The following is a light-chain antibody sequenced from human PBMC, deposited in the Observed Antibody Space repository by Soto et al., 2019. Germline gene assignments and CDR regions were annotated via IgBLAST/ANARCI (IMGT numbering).Light chain of an antibody. CDR1: QSVSSY. CDR3: QQSYSTPPT. V-gene: IGKV3-11*01. J-gene: IGKJ2*01. CDR2: DAS. Sequence: EIVLTQSPATLSLSPGERATLSCRASQSVSSYLAWYQQKPGQAPRLLIFDASNRATGIPARFSGSGSGTDFTLTISSLEPEDFAVYYCQQSYSTPPTFGQGTTLEIK.